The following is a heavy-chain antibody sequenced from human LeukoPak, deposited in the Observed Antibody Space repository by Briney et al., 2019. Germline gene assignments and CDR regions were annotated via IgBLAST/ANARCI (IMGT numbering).Heavy chain of an antibody. D-gene: IGHD3-9*01. Sequence: GGSLRLSCAASGFTLSSYEMNWVRLAPGKGLEWISYISRTGNSIYYADSVKGRFTISRDNSKNTLYLQMNSLRAEDTAVYYCAKVRYVGYYFDTWGQGTLVTVSS. V-gene: IGHV3-48*03. J-gene: IGHJ4*02. CDR2: ISRTGNSI. CDR3: AKVRYVGYYFDT. CDR1: GFTLSSYE.